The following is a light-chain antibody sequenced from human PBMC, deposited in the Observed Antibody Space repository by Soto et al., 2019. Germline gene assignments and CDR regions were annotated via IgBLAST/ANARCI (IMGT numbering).Light chain of an antibody. CDR2: DAS. Sequence: DIQMTQSPSTLSSSVGDTVTFTCLASQSVGGWVAWYQQKPGEAPKLLIYDASALPRGVPSRFSGSGSGTKFTLTIASLQPDDFATYYCQQYETFSGTFGPGTKVDIK. V-gene: IGKV1-5*01. CDR3: QQYETFSGT. CDR1: QSVGGW. J-gene: IGKJ1*01.